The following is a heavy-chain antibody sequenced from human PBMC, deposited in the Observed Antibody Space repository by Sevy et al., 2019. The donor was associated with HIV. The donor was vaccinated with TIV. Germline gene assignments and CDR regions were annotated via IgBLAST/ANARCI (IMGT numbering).Heavy chain of an antibody. V-gene: IGHV3-23*01. CDR2: ISGSDGGT. CDR3: AKGRGGSYYGGLDV. J-gene: IGHJ6*02. Sequence: GGSLRLSCAASEFTFNNYAMSWVRQAPGKGLEWLSGISGSDGGTYYADSVKGRFSISRDNSKNTVYLQMSSLTVADTAVYYCAKGRGGSYYGGLDVWGQGTTVTVSS. D-gene: IGHD1-26*01. CDR1: EFTFNNYA.